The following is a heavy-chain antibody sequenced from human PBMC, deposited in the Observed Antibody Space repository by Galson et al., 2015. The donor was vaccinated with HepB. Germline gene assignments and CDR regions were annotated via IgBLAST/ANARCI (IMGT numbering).Heavy chain of an antibody. Sequence: SLRLSCAASGFTFDDYAMHWVRQAPGKGLEWVSGISWNSGSIGYADSVKGRFTISRDNAKNSLYLQMNSLRAEDTALYYCAKDRRAVAAHYFDYWGQGTLVTVSS. J-gene: IGHJ4*02. CDR1: GFTFDDYA. D-gene: IGHD6-19*01. CDR2: ISWNSGSI. V-gene: IGHV3-9*01. CDR3: AKDRRAVAAHYFDY.